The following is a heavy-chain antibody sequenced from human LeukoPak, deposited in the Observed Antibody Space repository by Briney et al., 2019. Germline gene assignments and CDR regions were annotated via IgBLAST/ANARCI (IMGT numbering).Heavy chain of an antibody. V-gene: IGHV3-23*01. CDR1: GFTFSSYA. D-gene: IGHD3-10*01. CDR3: AKDHQVTMVRGVIPFYYFDY. J-gene: IGHJ4*02. Sequence: GGSLRLSCAASGFTFSSYAMSWVRQAPGKGLEWVSAISGSGGSTYYADSVKGRFTISRDNSKNTLYLQMNSLRAEDTAVYYCAKDHQVTMVRGVIPFYYFDYWGQGTLVTVSS. CDR2: ISGSGGST.